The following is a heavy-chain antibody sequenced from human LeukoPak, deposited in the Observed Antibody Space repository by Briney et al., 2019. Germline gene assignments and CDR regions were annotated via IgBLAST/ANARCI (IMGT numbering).Heavy chain of an antibody. J-gene: IGHJ3*01. CDR1: GFTFSTYE. CDR2: ISSSGDKM. D-gene: IGHD3-9*01. CDR3: ARGGNSGYLWNAFDV. V-gene: IGHV3-48*03. Sequence: PGGSLRLSCAASGFTFSTYEMNWVRQTPGQGLEWVSFISSSGDKMYYADSVKGRFTISRDNTKNSLYLQMHSLRAEDTTVYYCARGGNSGYLWNAFDVWAKGQWSPSLQ.